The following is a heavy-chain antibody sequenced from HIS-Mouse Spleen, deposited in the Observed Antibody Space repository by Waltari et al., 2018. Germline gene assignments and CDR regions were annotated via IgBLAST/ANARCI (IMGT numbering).Heavy chain of an antibody. CDR1: GGSISSSSYY. J-gene: IGHJ4*02. V-gene: IGHV4-39*01. CDR3: ARRRGWFDY. D-gene: IGHD6-19*01. CDR2: SYYSGST. Sequence: QLQLQESGPGLVKPSETLSLTCTVSGGSISSSSYYWGWIRQPPGKGLEWIGSSYYSGSTYYNPPLKSRVTISVDTSTNQFSLKLGSVTAADTAVYYCARRRGWFDYWGQGTLVTVSS.